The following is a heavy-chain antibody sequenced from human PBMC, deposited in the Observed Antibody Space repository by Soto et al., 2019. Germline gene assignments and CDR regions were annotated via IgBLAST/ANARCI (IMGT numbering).Heavy chain of an antibody. CDR2: ISAYNGNT. J-gene: IGHJ4*02. CDR3: ARGGSYIEVVTPVDY. D-gene: IGHD1-26*01. CDR1: GYTFTSYG. V-gene: IGHV1-18*01. Sequence: QVQLVQSGAEVKKPGASVKVSCKASGYTFTSYGISWVRQAPGQGLEWMGWISAYNGNTNYAQKLQGRVTMXXDXSXXTAYMELRSLRSDATAVYYCARGGSYIEVVTPVDYWGQGTLVTVSS.